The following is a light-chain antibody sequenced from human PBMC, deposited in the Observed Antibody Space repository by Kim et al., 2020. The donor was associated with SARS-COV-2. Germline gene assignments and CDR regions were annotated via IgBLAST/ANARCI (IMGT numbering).Light chain of an antibody. Sequence: NFMLTQPHSVSESPGKTVTISCTRSRGSIATSYVQWYQQLPASAPATIIYENNERPSGVPDRFSGSIDSSSNSASLTISGLKTEDEADYYCQSYDSTTVVFGGGTKLTVL. CDR3: QSYDSTTVV. J-gene: IGLJ2*01. V-gene: IGLV6-57*03. CDR2: ENN. CDR1: RGSIATSY.